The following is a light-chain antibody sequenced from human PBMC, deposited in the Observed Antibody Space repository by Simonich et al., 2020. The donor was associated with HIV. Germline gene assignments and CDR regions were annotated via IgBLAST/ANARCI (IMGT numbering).Light chain of an antibody. CDR3: QHYSNAPRT. CDR1: QSVLYSSNNKTY. V-gene: IGKV4-1*01. CDR2: WAS. J-gene: IGKJ1*01. Sequence: DIVMTQSPDSLAVSLGERATINCKSSQSVLYSSNNKTYLAWYQQRPGQPPKLLIYWASTRESGVPDRFSGSGSGTDFTLTISSLQAEDVAVYYCQHYSNAPRTFGQGTKVEIK.